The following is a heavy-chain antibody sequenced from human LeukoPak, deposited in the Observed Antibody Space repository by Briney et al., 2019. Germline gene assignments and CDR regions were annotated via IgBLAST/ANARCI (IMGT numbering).Heavy chain of an antibody. V-gene: IGHV3-23*01. D-gene: IGHD3-9*01. Sequence: GGSLRLSCVASGFTFSNYAMSWVRQAPGKGLEWVSAITGSGTNRYYADSLKSRFTTSRDNSKNTVFLQMNSLGHEDTAIYYCVIWGDYDVLTGYYVPDYWGQGTLVTVAS. CDR2: ITGSGTNR. CDR1: GFTFSNYA. CDR3: VIWGDYDVLTGYYVPDY. J-gene: IGHJ4*02.